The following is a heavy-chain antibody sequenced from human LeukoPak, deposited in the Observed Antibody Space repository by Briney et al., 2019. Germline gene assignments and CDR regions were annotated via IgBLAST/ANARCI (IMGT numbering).Heavy chain of an antibody. V-gene: IGHV3-48*03. D-gene: IGHD3-10*02. J-gene: IGHJ6*04. CDR1: GFDFSSFE. Sequence: PGGSLRLSCAASGFDFSSFEMNWVRQAPGKGLEWISYISGTSRTIYYVDSVKGRFTISRDNAKNSLYLQMNSLRAEDTAVYYCAELGITMIGGVWGKGTTVTISS. CDR2: ISGTSRTI. CDR3: AELGITMIGGV.